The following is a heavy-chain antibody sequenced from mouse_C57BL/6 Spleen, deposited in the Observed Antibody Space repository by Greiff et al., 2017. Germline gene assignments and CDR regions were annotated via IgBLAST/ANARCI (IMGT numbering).Heavy chain of an antibody. V-gene: IGHV14-2*01. CDR1: GFNIKDYY. Sequence: VQLQQSGAELVKPGASVKLSCTASGFNIKDYYMHWVKQRTEQGLEWIGRIDPEDGETKYATKFQGKATITADTSSNTAYLKLSSLTSEDTAVYYCASWYYGSSYYFDYWGQGTTLTVSS. CDR2: IDPEDGET. J-gene: IGHJ2*01. D-gene: IGHD1-1*01. CDR3: ASWYYGSSYYFDY.